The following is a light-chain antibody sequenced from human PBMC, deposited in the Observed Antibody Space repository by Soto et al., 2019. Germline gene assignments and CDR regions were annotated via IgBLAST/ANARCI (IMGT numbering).Light chain of an antibody. CDR2: DDS. J-gene: IGLJ3*02. CDR3: QVWDRSSNHWV. V-gene: IGLV3-21*02. CDR1: NIGSKS. Sequence: SYELTQPPLVSVAPGQTATVTCGGRNIGSKSVHWYQQKPGQAPVLVVHDDSDRPSGIPGRFSGSNSGDTATLTISGVEAGDEADYYCQVWDRSSNHWVFGGGTKLTVL.